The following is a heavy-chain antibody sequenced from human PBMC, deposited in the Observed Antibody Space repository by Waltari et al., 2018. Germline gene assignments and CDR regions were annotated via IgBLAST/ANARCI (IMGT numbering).Heavy chain of an antibody. CDR1: GYPISSGYY. J-gene: IGHJ2*01. D-gene: IGHD1-26*01. V-gene: IGHV4-38-2*01. CDR2: IYHSGTT. CDR3: ARGSFDSDSYFDV. Sequence: QVQLQESGPGLGKPSETLSLTCAVSGYPISSGYYWGWLRQPPGKGLEWIGSIYHSGTTYYSPSLKSRVTISVDTSKNQFSLKVTSLTAADTAIYYCARGSFDSDSYFDVWGRGTLVTVSS.